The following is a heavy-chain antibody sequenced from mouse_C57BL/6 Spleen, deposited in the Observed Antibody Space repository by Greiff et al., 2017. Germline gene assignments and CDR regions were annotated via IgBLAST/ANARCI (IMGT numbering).Heavy chain of an antibody. D-gene: IGHD2-5*01. CDR1: GFTFSSYG. Sequence: EVHLVESGGDLVKPGGSLKLSCAASGFTFSSYGMSWVRQTPDKRLEWVATIRSGGSYTYYPDSVKGRFTISRDNAKNPLYLQMSSLKSEDTAMYYCARHGSNYVGFDYWGQGTTLTVSS. J-gene: IGHJ2*01. CDR2: IRSGGSYT. V-gene: IGHV5-6*01. CDR3: ARHGSNYVGFDY.